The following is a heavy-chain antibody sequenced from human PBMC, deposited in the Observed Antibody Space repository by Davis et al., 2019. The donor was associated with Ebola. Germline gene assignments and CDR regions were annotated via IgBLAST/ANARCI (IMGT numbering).Heavy chain of an antibody. CDR1: GFTFSSYD. J-gene: IGHJ5*02. CDR2: IGTAGDT. D-gene: IGHD2-21*02. Sequence: GESLKISCAASGFTFSSYDMHWVRQATGKGLEWVSAIGTAGDTYYPGSVKGRFTISRENAKNSLYLQMNSLRAEDTAVYYCAKERLSGVVTRHNWFDPWGQGTLVTVSS. CDR3: AKERLSGVVTRHNWFDP. V-gene: IGHV3-13*01.